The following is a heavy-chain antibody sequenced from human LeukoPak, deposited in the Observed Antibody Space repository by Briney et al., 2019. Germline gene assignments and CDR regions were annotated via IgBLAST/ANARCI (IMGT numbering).Heavy chain of an antibody. V-gene: IGHV4-38-2*02. CDR2: IYHSGST. CDR1: GGSISSYY. CDR3: ARVPYDYVWGSYDY. J-gene: IGHJ4*02. Sequence: PSETLSLTCTVSGGSISSYYWGWIRQPPGKGLEWIGSIYHSGSTYYNPSLKSRVTISVDTSKNQFSLKLSSVTAADTAVYYCARVPYDYVWGSYDYWGQGTLVTVSS. D-gene: IGHD3-16*01.